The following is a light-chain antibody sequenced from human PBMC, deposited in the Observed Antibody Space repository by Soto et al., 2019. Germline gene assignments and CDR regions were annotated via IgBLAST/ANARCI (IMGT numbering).Light chain of an antibody. CDR2: GAS. V-gene: IGKV3-15*01. CDR1: QSVSSN. J-gene: IGKJ1*01. Sequence: EIVMTQSPATLSVSAGERATLSCRASQSVSSNFAWYQQKPGQAPRLLIYGASTRAAGIPARLSGSGSGTEFTLTISRLQSEDFAVYYCQQYNNWWTFGQGTKVDIK. CDR3: QQYNNWWT.